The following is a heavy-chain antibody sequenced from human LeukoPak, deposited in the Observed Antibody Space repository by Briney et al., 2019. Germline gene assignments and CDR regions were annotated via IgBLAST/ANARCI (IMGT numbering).Heavy chain of an antibody. CDR3: ARLYYDSSRYPNWFDP. D-gene: IGHD3-22*01. Sequence: SETLSLTCTVSGNSISSYYWSWIRQPPGKGLEWIGYIYYSGSTNYNPSLKSRVTISVDTSKNQFSLKLSSVTAADTAVYYCARLYYDSSRYPNWFDPWGQGTLVTVSS. J-gene: IGHJ5*02. V-gene: IGHV4-59*08. CDR1: GNSISSYY. CDR2: IYYSGST.